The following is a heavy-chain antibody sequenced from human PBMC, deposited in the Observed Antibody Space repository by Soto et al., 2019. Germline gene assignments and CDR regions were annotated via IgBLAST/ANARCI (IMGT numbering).Heavy chain of an antibody. J-gene: IGHJ4*02. D-gene: IGHD6-13*01. CDR2: INNDGSST. Sequence: GGSLRLSCAASGFTFSTYWMHWVRQVPGKGLVWVSRINNDGSSTTYADSVKGRFTISRDNPKNTLYLQMNSLRADDTAVYYCARGIDYWGQGALVTVSS. CDR1: GFTFSTYW. CDR3: ARGIDY. V-gene: IGHV3-74*01.